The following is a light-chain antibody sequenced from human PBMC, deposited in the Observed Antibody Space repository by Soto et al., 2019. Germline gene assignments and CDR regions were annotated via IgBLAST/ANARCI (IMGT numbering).Light chain of an antibody. V-gene: IGKV4-1*01. CDR3: QQYYITPLS. CDR2: WAT. CDR1: QSVLYSTNNKNY. J-gene: IGKJ4*01. Sequence: DIVMTQSPDSLAVSLGERATINCKSSQSVLYSTNNKNYLAWYQQKPGQPPKLLIYWATTRESGVPDRFSDSESGTDFTRTISSLQAEDVAVYYCQQYYITPLSFGGGTTVEIK.